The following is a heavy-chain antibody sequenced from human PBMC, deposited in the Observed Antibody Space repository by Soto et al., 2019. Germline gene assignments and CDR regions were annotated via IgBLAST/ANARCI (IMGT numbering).Heavy chain of an antibody. CDR2: IWYDGSNK. CDR1: GFTFSSYG. Sequence: GGSLRLSCAASGFTFSSYGMHWVRQAPGKGLEWVAVIWYDGSNKYYADSVKGRFTISRDNSKNTLYLQMNSLRAEDTAVYYCAREGGGYCSGGSCYSGGSLDYWGQGTLVTVSS. V-gene: IGHV3-33*01. D-gene: IGHD2-15*01. J-gene: IGHJ4*02. CDR3: AREGGGYCSGGSCYSGGSLDY.